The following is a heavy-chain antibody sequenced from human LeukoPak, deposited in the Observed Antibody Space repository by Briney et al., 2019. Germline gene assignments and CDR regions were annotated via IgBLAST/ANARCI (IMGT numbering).Heavy chain of an antibody. Sequence: SETLSLTCAVYGGSFSGYYWSWIRQPPGKGLEWIGEINHSGSTNYNPSLKSRVTISVDTSKNHFSLKLSSVTAADTAVYYCARDLYSSRTNDAFVIWGQGTTVTVSS. D-gene: IGHD6-13*01. CDR3: ARDLYSSRTNDAFVI. J-gene: IGHJ3*02. CDR1: GGSFSGYY. V-gene: IGHV4-34*01. CDR2: INHSGST.